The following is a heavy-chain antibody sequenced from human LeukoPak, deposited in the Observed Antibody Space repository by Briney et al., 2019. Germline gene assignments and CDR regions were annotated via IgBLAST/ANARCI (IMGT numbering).Heavy chain of an antibody. CDR1: GFTLSDFW. V-gene: IGHV3-7*01. Sequence: PGGSLRLSCAASGFTLSDFWMSWVRQAPGKGLEWVANIDQDGSDKNYVGSVKGRFTISRADAKNSLFLQMNSLRAEDTAVYYCSRESTEDRPGSWGQGTLVTVSS. J-gene: IGHJ5*02. D-gene: IGHD5/OR15-5a*01. CDR3: SRESTEDRPGS. CDR2: IDQDGSDK.